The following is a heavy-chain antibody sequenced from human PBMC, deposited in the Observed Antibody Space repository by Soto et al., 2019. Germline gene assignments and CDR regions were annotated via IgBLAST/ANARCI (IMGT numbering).Heavy chain of an antibody. CDR2: ISYDGSNT. CDR3: AKEGGLSGSYYISSSYYFDS. Sequence: QVQLVESGGGVVQPGRSLRLSCAASGFTFSSYGMHWVRQAPGKGLEWVAIISYDGSNTYYADSVKGRFTISRDNSKNTLYLQMNSLRAEDTSVYYCAKEGGLSGSYYISSSYYFDSWGQGTLVTVSS. CDR1: GFTFSSYG. D-gene: IGHD1-26*01. V-gene: IGHV3-30*18. J-gene: IGHJ4*02.